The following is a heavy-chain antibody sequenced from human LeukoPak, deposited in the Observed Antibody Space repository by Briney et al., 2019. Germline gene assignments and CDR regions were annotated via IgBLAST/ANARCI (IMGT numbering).Heavy chain of an antibody. CDR2: IFYSGST. J-gene: IGHJ5*02. D-gene: IGHD3-3*01. CDR3: ARSYYNFWSRYYTAHGFDP. CDR1: GDSISSSGYH. Sequence: KPSETLSLTCTVSGDSISSSGYHWGWIRQPPGKGLEWIGTIFYSGSTYYNPSLETRVTISVDSSKNQFSLRLTSVTATDTALYYCARSYYNFWSRYYTAHGFDPWGQGTLVSRSS. V-gene: IGHV4-39*01.